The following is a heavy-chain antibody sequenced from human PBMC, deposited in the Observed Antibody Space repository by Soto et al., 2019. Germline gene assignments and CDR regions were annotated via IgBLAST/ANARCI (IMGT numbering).Heavy chain of an antibody. D-gene: IGHD6-6*01. CDR3: AKEAARPGPCDS. CDR2: ITGGATNA. CDR1: GFTFSSFP. J-gene: IGHJ4*02. V-gene: IGHV3-23*01. Sequence: EVQLLESGGGLVQPGGSLRLSCEAPGFTFSSFPLGWVRRAPGRGLEWISGITGGATNAYYADSVKGRITISRDNSKNTLYLQLNSLKAEDTAVYYCAKEAARPGPCDSWGQGTLVTVSS.